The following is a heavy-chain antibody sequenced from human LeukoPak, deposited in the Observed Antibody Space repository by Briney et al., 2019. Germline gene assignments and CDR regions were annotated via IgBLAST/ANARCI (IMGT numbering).Heavy chain of an antibody. CDR2: LSAGGGST. Sequence: GGSLRLSCAASGLTLLSTGSSWFRQAPGKGLDWVSALSAGGGSTYYADSVKGRFTISRGNSKNTLYLQMNSLRAEDTAVYYCWRYECGDYGCDRWGQGTLVTVSS. CDR1: GLTLLSTG. D-gene: IGHD4-17*01. J-gene: IGHJ5*02. V-gene: IGHV3-23*01. CDR3: WRYECGDYGCDR.